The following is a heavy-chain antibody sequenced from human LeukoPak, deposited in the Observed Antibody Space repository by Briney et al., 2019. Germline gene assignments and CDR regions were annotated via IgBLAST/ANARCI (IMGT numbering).Heavy chain of an antibody. CDR3: VTGGIVGPTLYDY. CDR1: AHTLTDLA. Sequence: ASVKVSCKVSAHTLTDLAMHWVRQAPGKGLEWMGGFDPENGETIYAQKFQGRVTMTEDTSTDTAYMELTSLRSEVTAVYYCVTGGIVGPTLYDYWGQGTLVTVSS. V-gene: IGHV1-24*01. CDR2: FDPENGET. J-gene: IGHJ4*02. D-gene: IGHD1-26*01.